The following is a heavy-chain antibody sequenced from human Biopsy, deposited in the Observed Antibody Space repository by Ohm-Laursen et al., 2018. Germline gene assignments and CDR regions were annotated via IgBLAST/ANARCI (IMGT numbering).Heavy chain of an antibody. J-gene: IGHJ2*01. D-gene: IGHD3-22*01. Sequence: TLSLTCIVSGDSISSNYWSWIRQPPGKGLEWIGYVFYTGSTDYNPSLQSRVTISVDTSKNHFSLRLRSVTPADTAIYYCARDRGYYSDRTVPGYFDLWGRGTQVTVSS. V-gene: IGHV4-59*01. CDR1: GDSISSNY. CDR3: ARDRGYYSDRTVPGYFDL. CDR2: VFYTGST.